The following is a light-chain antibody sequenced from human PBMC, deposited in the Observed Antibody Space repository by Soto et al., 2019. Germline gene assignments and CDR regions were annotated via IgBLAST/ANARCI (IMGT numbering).Light chain of an antibody. Sequence: ETVMTQSPSTLSVSPGEGATLSCRASQSVSINLAWYQQKPVQAPRLLIYGASTRATGIPARFCGSGSGTEFTLTTSSLQSEDVVVYYCQQYNNWPPITFGQGTRLEIK. CDR2: GAS. J-gene: IGKJ5*01. CDR1: QSVSIN. V-gene: IGKV3-15*01. CDR3: QQYNNWPPIT.